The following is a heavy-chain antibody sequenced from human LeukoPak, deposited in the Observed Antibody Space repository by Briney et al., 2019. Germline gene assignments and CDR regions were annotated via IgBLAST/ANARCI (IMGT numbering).Heavy chain of an antibody. V-gene: IGHV3-23*01. CDR1: GFTFSSYG. CDR3: ARAAGYSYGLYYYYYYMDV. J-gene: IGHJ6*03. Sequence: HSGGTLRLSCAASGFTFSSYGMSWVRQAPGKGLEWVSAISGNGGSTYYADSVKGRFTISRDNAKNSLYLQMNSLRAEDTAVYYCARAAGYSYGLYYYYYYMDVWGKGTTVTISS. D-gene: IGHD5-18*01. CDR2: ISGNGGST.